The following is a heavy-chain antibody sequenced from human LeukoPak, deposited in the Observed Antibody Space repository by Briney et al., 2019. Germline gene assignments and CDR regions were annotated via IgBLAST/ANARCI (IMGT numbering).Heavy chain of an antibody. V-gene: IGHV3-23*01. CDR1: EFTFSSYA. J-gene: IGHJ4*02. CDR3: AKGNVVVVAIPQYFDY. D-gene: IGHD2-15*01. Sequence: QPGGSLRLSCTASEFTFSSYAMSWVRQAPGKGLEWVSAISGSGGSTYYADSVKGRFTISRDNSKNTLYLQMNSLRAEDTAVYYCAKGNVVVVAIPQYFDYWGQGTLVTVSS. CDR2: ISGSGGST.